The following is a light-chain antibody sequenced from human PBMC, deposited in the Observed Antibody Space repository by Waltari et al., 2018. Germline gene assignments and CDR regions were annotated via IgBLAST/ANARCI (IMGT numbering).Light chain of an antibody. Sequence: LAVSLGERATINCKSSQSLLYTSNNKNYLAWYQQKPGQPPKILIYWASIRESGVPDRFSGSGSGTDFTLTISGLQAKDVASYFCLQYLHTPRTFGQGTKVEIK. J-gene: IGKJ1*01. CDR1: QSLLYTSNNKNY. V-gene: IGKV4-1*01. CDR3: LQYLHTPRT. CDR2: WAS.